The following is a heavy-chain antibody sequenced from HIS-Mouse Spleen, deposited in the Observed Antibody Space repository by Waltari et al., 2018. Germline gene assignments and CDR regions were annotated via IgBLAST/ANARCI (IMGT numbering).Heavy chain of an antibody. V-gene: IGHV4-39*07. CDR3: AREIPYSSSWYDWYFDL. CDR1: GGSISSRRYH. CDR2: IYYSGRT. J-gene: IGHJ2*01. Sequence: QLQLQQSGPGRVKHSESLSVTCTGSGGSISSRRYHRAWIRQPPGRGLEWIGSIYYSGRTYYNPSLKSRVTISVDTSKNQFSLKLSSVTAADTAVYYCAREIPYSSSWYDWYFDLWGRGTLVTVSS. D-gene: IGHD6-13*01.